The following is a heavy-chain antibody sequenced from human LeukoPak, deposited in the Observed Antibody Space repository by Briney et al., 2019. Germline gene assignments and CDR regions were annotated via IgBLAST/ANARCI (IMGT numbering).Heavy chain of an antibody. CDR1: GHTFTRYY. CDR3: ATGEYAFDI. CDR2: INPSGGNT. Sequence: ASVKVSCKASGHTFTRYYIHWVRQAPGQGLEWMGIINPSGGNTNYAQKFQGRVTMTRDTSTSTVYMELSSLRSEDTAVYYCATGEYAFDIWGQETMVTVSS. J-gene: IGHJ3*02. V-gene: IGHV1-46*01.